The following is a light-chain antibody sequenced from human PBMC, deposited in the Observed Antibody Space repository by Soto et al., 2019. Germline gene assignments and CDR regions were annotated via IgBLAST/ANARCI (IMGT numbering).Light chain of an antibody. CDR1: SGINVGTYR. V-gene: IGLV5-45*02. Sequence: QLVLTQPSSLSASPGASASLTCTLRSGINVGTYRIYWYQQKPGSPPQYLLRYKSDSDKQQGSGVPSRFSGSKDASANAGILLISGLQSEDEADYYCMIWHSSAVVFGGGTKL. J-gene: IGLJ2*01. CDR3: MIWHSSAVV. CDR2: YKSDSDK.